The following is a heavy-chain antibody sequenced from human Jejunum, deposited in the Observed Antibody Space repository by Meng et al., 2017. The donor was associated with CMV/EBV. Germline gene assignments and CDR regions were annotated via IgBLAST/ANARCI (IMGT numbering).Heavy chain of an antibody. CDR2: MWYDGSTK. CDR1: GFTFRDFG. J-gene: IGHJ4*02. CDR3: AKDLRRHMIEYYFDH. Sequence: SGFTFRDFGMHWVRQAPGKGLEWVAVMWYDGSTKYYADSVKGRFTVSRDTSKNTVYLQMNSLRAEDTAVYYCAKDLRRHMIEYYFDHWGRGSLVTVSS. D-gene: IGHD3-22*01. V-gene: IGHV3-33*06.